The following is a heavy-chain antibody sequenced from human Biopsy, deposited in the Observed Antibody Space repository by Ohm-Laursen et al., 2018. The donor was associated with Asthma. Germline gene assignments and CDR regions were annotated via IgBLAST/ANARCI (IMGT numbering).Heavy chain of an antibody. V-gene: IGHV3-53*01. CDR1: GFTFSKNG. Sequence: GSLRLSCTASGFTFSKNGMHWVRQAPGKGLEWVSVIYSGGTSHTADSVRGRFTISRDFSKNTLHLQMHSLRVEDTAVYYCARGDSSGWSHYYFDYWGQGTLVTVSS. J-gene: IGHJ4*02. CDR2: IYSGGTS. CDR3: ARGDSSGWSHYYFDY. D-gene: IGHD6-19*01.